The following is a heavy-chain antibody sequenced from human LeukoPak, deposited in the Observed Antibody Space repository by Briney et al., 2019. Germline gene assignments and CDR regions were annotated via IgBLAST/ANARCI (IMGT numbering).Heavy chain of an antibody. D-gene: IGHD2-2*01. V-gene: IGHV3-33*01. CDR1: GFTFSSYG. CDR2: IWCDGSNK. CDR3: ARDIGYCSSTSCQDYYYYGMDV. J-gene: IGHJ6*02. Sequence: AGGSLRLSCAASGFTFSSYGMHWVRQAPGKGLEWVAVIWCDGSNKYYADSVKGRFTISRDNSKNTLYLQMNSLRAEDTAVYYCARDIGYCSSTSCQDYYYYGMDVWGQGTTVTVSS.